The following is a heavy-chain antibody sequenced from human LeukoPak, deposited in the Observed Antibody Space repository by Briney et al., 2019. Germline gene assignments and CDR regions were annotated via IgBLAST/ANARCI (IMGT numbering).Heavy chain of an antibody. Sequence: PGGSLRLSCAASGITASSYEMDWVRQAPGKGLEWVSYISSSSSTIYYADSVKGRFTISRDNAKNSLYLQMNSLRAEDTAVYYCAREFSYDILTGYYARDYWGQGTLVTVSS. CDR1: GITASSYE. V-gene: IGHV3-48*01. D-gene: IGHD3-9*01. J-gene: IGHJ4*02. CDR3: AREFSYDILTGYYARDY. CDR2: ISSSSSTI.